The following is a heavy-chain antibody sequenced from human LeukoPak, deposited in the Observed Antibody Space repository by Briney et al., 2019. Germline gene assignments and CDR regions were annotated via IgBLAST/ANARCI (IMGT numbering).Heavy chain of an antibody. J-gene: IGHJ4*02. V-gene: IGHV3-15*01. CDR3: TTGGHYFGD. D-gene: IGHD3-3*01. CDR2: IKKKANGGTA. Sequence: GGSLRLSCTASEFTLTSASMSWVRQAPGKGLEWLGRIKKKANGGTADSAAPVKDRFTISIDESKNTLYLQMSSLRSEDTALYYCTTGGHYFGDWGQGTLVTVSS. CDR1: EFTLTSAS.